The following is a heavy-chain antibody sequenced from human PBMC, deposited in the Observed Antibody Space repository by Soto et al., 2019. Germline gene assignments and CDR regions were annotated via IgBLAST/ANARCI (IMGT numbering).Heavy chain of an antibody. D-gene: IGHD6-19*01. CDR2: ISSSSSYI. Sequence: EVQLVESGGGLVKPGGSLRLSCAASGFTFSSYSMNWVRQAPGKGLEWVSSISSSSSYIYYADSVKGRFTISRDNAKNSLYLQMNSQRAEDTAVYYCARGGAVAAGYWGQGTLVTVSS. V-gene: IGHV3-21*01. CDR1: GFTFSSYS. J-gene: IGHJ4*02. CDR3: ARGGAVAAGY.